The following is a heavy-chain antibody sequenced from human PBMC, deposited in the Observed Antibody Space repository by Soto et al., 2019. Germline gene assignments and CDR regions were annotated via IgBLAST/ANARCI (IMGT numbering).Heavy chain of an antibody. CDR1: GGSINSGAYY. D-gene: IGHD6-13*01. CDR3: ARVASSSSQHTGGSDP. CDR2: IYYSGST. V-gene: IGHV4-31*03. Sequence: QVQLQESGPGLVKPSQTLSLTCTVSGGSINSGAYYWSWIRQHPGKGLEWIGYIYYSGSTYYNPSLKRRVTLSVETAKTLFPLQLSPVTAPDTAVYYCARVASSSSQHTGGSDPWGQGKLVTVSS. J-gene: IGHJ5*02.